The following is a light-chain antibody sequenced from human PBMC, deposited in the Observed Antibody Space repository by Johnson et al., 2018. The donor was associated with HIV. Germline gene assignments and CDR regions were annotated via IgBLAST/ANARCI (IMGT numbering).Light chain of an antibody. CDR1: SSNIGNNY. CDR2: DNN. Sequence: QSVLTQPPSVSAAPGQKVTISCSGSSSNIGNNYVSWYQQLPGTAPKLLIYDNNKRPSGIPDRFSGSKSGTSATLGITGPQTGDEADYYCGTWDSSLSVYVFRPVTKVTVI. V-gene: IGLV1-51*01. J-gene: IGLJ1*01. CDR3: GTWDSSLSVYV.